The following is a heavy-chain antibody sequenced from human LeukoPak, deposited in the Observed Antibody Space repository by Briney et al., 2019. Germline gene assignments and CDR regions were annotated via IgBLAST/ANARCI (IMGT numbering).Heavy chain of an antibody. CDR3: ARMSIIGAPGTFDI. CDR1: GGSISSYY. Sequence: TSETLSLTCTVSGGSISSYYWSWIRQPPGKGLEWIGYIYYSGSTNYNPSLKSRVTISVDTSKNQFSLKLSSVTAADTAVYYCARMSIIGAPGTFDIRGQGTMVTVSS. V-gene: IGHV4-59*01. CDR2: IYYSGST. J-gene: IGHJ3*02. D-gene: IGHD2/OR15-2a*01.